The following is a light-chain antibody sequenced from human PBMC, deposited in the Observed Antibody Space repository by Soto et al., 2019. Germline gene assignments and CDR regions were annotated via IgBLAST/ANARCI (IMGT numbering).Light chain of an antibody. J-gene: IGKJ1*01. Sequence: EKVMTQSPATLSVSPGERATLSWRASQSVRSNLAWYQQKPGQPPRLLIYDASTRATRIPSRFSGSGSGTEFTLTISSLQSEDFAVYYCQQYDNWPRTFGQGTKVDIK. V-gene: IGKV3-15*01. CDR2: DAS. CDR3: QQYDNWPRT. CDR1: QSVRSN.